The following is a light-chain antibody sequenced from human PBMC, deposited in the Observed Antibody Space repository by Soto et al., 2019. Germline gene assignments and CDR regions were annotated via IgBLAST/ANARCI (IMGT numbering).Light chain of an antibody. CDR1: QSISSSY. J-gene: IGKJ3*01. CDR2: DAS. Sequence: EIGLTQSPGILSLSPGERATLSCRASQSISSSYLAWYQQKPGQAPRLLIYDASSRATGIPDRFSGSGSGTDFTLTISRLEPEDFAVYYCQQYGNSPRTFGPGTKVDIK. CDR3: QQYGNSPRT. V-gene: IGKV3-20*01.